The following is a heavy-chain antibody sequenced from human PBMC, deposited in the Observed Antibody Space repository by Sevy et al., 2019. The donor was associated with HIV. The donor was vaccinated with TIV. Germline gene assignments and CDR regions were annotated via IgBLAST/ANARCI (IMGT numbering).Heavy chain of an antibody. Sequence: ASVKVSCKTSGYTFTGYYMHWVRQAPGQGLEWMGWISAYNGNTNYAQKLQGRVTMTTDTSTSTAYMELRSLRSDDTAVYYCARDSTYYYDSSGYSNYYYGMDVWGQGTTVTVSS. CDR3: ARDSTYYYDSSGYSNYYYGMDV. CDR2: ISAYNGNT. CDR1: GYTFTGYY. J-gene: IGHJ6*02. D-gene: IGHD3-22*01. V-gene: IGHV1-18*04.